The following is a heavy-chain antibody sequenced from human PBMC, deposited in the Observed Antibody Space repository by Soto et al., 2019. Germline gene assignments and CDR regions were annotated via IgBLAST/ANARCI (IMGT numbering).Heavy chain of an antibody. D-gene: IGHD3-3*01. V-gene: IGHV4-59*12. Sequence: SETLSLTCTVSGGSISSYYWSWIRQPPGKGLEWIGYIYYSGSTNYNPSLKSRVTISVDTSKNQFSLKLSSVTAADTAVYYCARDQNYDFWSGYYSVGMDVWGQGTTVTVSS. J-gene: IGHJ6*02. CDR3: ARDQNYDFWSGYYSVGMDV. CDR2: IYYSGST. CDR1: GGSISSYY.